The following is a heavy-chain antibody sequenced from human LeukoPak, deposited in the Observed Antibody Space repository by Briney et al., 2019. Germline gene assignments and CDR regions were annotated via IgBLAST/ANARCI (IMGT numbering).Heavy chain of an antibody. D-gene: IGHD6-13*01. Sequence: GGSLRLSCAASGFTFSGYSMNWVRQAPGKGLEWVSSISGGSGYIYYADSVKGRFTISRDNAKNSLYLQMNSLRAEDTAVYYCVRGPISAAGKDYWGQGTLVTVSS. V-gene: IGHV3-21*01. J-gene: IGHJ4*02. CDR3: VRGPISAAGKDY. CDR2: ISGGSGYI. CDR1: GFTFSGYS.